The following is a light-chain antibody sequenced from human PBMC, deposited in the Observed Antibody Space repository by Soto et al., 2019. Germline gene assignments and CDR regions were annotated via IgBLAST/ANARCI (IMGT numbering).Light chain of an antibody. CDR2: AAS. Sequence: DIQMTQSPSSLSASVADRFTITCLASQSISSYLNWYQQKPGKAPKLLIYAASSLQSGVPSRFSGSGSGTDFTLTISSLQPEDFATYYCQQSYSTPPWTFGQGTKVDIK. CDR3: QQSYSTPPWT. V-gene: IGKV1-39*01. CDR1: QSISSY. J-gene: IGKJ1*01.